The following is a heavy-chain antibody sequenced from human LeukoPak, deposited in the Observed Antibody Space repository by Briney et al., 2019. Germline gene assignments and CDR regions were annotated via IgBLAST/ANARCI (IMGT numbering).Heavy chain of an antibody. Sequence: MTSETLSLTCAVYGGSFSGYYWSWIRQPPGKGLEWIGEINHSGSTNYNPSLKSRVTISVDTSKNQFSLKLSSVTAADTAVYYCARDSGEAEVRAAMFDYWGQGTLVTVSS. CDR3: ARDSGEAEVRAAMFDY. V-gene: IGHV4-34*01. D-gene: IGHD2-2*01. CDR1: GGSFSGYY. CDR2: INHSGST. J-gene: IGHJ4*02.